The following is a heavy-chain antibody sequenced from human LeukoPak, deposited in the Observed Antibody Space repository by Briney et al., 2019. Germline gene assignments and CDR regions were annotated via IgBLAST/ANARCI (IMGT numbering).Heavy chain of an antibody. V-gene: IGHV3-21*01. CDR1: GFTFSSYS. Sequence: GGSLRLSCAASGFTFSSYSMNWVRQAPGKGLEWVSSISSSSSYIYYADSVKGRFAISRDNAKNSLYLQMNSLRAEDTAVYYCARGDDYGENGIIDYWGQGTLVTVSS. J-gene: IGHJ4*02. CDR3: ARGDDYGENGIIDY. CDR2: ISSSSSYI. D-gene: IGHD4-17*01.